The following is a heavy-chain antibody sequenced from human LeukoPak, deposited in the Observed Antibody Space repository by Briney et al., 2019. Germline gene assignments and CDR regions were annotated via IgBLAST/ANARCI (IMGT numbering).Heavy chain of an antibody. Sequence: SETLSLTCTVSGGSISSSSYYWGWIRQPPGKGLEWIGSIYYSGSTYYNPSLKSRVTISVDTSKNQFSLKLSSVTAADTAVYYCAREFASMVRGLQNWFDPWGQGTLVTVSS. V-gene: IGHV4-39*07. CDR3: AREFASMVRGLQNWFDP. D-gene: IGHD3-10*01. CDR1: GGSISSSSYY. J-gene: IGHJ5*02. CDR2: IYYSGST.